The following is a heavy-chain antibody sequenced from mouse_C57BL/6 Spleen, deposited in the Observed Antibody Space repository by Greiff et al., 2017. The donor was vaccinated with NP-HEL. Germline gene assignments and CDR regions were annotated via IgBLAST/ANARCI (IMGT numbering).Heavy chain of an antibody. CDR1: GYTFTDYY. Sequence: EVQLQQSGPELVKPGASVKISCKASGYTFTDYYMNWVKQSHGKSLEWIGDINPNNGGTSYNQKFKGKATLTVDKSSSTADMERRSLTSEDSAVYYCALWLRRGYFDYWGQGTTLTVSS. D-gene: IGHD2-2*01. CDR3: ALWLRRGYFDY. V-gene: IGHV1-26*01. J-gene: IGHJ2*01. CDR2: INPNNGGT.